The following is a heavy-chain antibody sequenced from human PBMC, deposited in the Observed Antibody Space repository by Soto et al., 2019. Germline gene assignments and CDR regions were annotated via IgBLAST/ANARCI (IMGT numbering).Heavy chain of an antibody. CDR1: GDSFTSYG. D-gene: IGHD3-16*01. J-gene: IGHJ4*02. Sequence: ASVKISCKASGDSFTSYGRSWVRQSPGQGLEWMGWISAYNDNTNYAQKLQGRVSMTTDTSTSTAYMELRILRSVDTAVYYWARDRVVAVSGQGGDYRGPGTLVTVSS. CDR3: ARDRVVAVSGQGGDY. V-gene: IGHV1-18*04. CDR2: ISAYNDNT.